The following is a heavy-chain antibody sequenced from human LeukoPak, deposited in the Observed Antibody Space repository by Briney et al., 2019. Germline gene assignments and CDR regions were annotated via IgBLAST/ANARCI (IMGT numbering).Heavy chain of an antibody. CDR3: AVNWGLSF. D-gene: IGHD7-27*01. V-gene: IGHV3-23*01. CDR2: INGSGEST. J-gene: IGHJ4*02. CDR1: GFTFTNYA. Sequence: GGSLRLSCAASGFTFTNYAMSWVRQAPGNGLEWVSAINGSGESTYYADSVKGRFTISRDNSKNTLYLQMNSLRAEDTAVYDCAVNWGLSFWGQGTLVTVSS.